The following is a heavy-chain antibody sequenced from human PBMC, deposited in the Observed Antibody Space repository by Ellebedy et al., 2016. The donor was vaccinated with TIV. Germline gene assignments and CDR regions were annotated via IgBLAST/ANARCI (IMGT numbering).Heavy chain of an antibody. J-gene: IGHJ2*01. CDR1: GGSFSGHY. V-gene: IGHV4-34*01. D-gene: IGHD3-22*01. CDR3: ARVGDMIVVANWYFDL. Sequence: SETLSLTXAVYGGSFSGHYWTWVRQSPGKGLEWIGSIYYSGSTYYNPSLKSRVTISVDTSKNQFSLKLSSVTAADTAVYYCARVGDMIVVANWYFDLWGRGTLVTVSS. CDR2: IYYSGST.